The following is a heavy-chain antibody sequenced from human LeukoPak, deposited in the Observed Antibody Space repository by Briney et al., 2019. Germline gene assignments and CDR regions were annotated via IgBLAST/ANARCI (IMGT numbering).Heavy chain of an antibody. Sequence: ASVKVSCKASGGTFSSYAISWVRQATGQVLEWMGWMNPNSGNTGYAQKFQGRVTMTRNTSISTAYMELSSLRSEDTAVYYCARGHSYYYGSGSYINWFDPWGQGTLVTVSS. CDR1: GGTFSSYA. V-gene: IGHV1-8*02. D-gene: IGHD3-10*01. J-gene: IGHJ5*02. CDR3: ARGHSYYYGSGSYINWFDP. CDR2: MNPNSGNT.